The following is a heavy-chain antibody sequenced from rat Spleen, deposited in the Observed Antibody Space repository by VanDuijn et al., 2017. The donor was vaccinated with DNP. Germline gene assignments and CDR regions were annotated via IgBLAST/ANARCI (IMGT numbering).Heavy chain of an antibody. CDR1: GFSFRNYG. D-gene: IGHD1-11*01. J-gene: IGHJ2*01. CDR2: ISTVGDNG. CDR3: ARWEGDYFDY. Sequence: EVQVVESGGGLVQPGRSLKLSCVASGFSFRNYGMAWVRQTPTKGLEWVASISTVGDNGVYRDSVKGRFTISRDNTKSTLYLQMNSLTSEDMATYYCARWEGDYFDYWGQGVMVTVSS. V-gene: IGHV5S13*01.